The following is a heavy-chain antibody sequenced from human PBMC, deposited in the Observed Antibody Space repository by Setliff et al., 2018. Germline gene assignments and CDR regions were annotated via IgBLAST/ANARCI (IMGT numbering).Heavy chain of an antibody. CDR2: INPNTGDT. V-gene: IGHV1-2*06. D-gene: IGHD7-27*01. CDR1: GYNFIGYY. Sequence: ASVKVSCKASGYNFIGYYVHWVRQAPGQGLEWMGRINPNTGDTNYGQKFQGRVTMTRDTSISTVYMDLGSLRSDDTAVYYCARDPTGSHLTANAFDIWGQGTMVTVSS. CDR3: ARDPTGSHLTANAFDI. J-gene: IGHJ3*02.